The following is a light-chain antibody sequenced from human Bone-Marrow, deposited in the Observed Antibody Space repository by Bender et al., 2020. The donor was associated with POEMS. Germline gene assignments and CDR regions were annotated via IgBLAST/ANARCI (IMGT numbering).Light chain of an antibody. CDR3: CSYAGTYTPWV. CDR1: SSDVGIYSL. Sequence: ALTQPASVSGSPGQSITISCTGTSSDVGIYSLVSWYQQSPGTSPKLIIYEATKRPSGVSNRFSGSKSGNTASLTISGLQAEDEADYYCCSYAGTYTPWVFGGGTKLTVL. J-gene: IGLJ3*02. CDR2: EAT. V-gene: IGLV2-23*01.